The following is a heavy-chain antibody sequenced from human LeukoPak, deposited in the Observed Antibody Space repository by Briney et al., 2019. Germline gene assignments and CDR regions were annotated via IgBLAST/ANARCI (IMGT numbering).Heavy chain of an antibody. CDR3: ARGLSGYSSSLGY. V-gene: IGHV3-30*04. J-gene: IGHJ4*02. CDR2: TSPDEGLK. CDR1: GFTFANYV. D-gene: IGHD6-19*01. Sequence: PGGSLRLSCAASGFTFANYVTHWVRQAPGKGLEWVAVTSPDEGLKFYGDSVKGRFTISRDNAKNTLYLQMNSLRAEDTAVYYCARGLSGYSSSLGYWGQGTLVTVSS.